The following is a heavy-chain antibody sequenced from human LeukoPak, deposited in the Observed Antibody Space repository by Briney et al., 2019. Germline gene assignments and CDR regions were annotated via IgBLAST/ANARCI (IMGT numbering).Heavy chain of an antibody. CDR1: GGSISSYY. Sequence: SETLSLTCTVSGGSISSYYWGWIRQPPGKGLEWIGYIYYSGSTNYNPSLKSRVTISVDTSKNQFSLKLSSVTAADTAVYYCARGSYSSSGVNWFDPWGQGTLVTVSS. D-gene: IGHD6-13*01. V-gene: IGHV4-59*01. J-gene: IGHJ5*02. CDR3: ARGSYSSSGVNWFDP. CDR2: IYYSGST.